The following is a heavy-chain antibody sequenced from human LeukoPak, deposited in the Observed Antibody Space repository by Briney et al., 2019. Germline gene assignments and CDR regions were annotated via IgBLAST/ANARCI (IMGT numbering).Heavy chain of an antibody. D-gene: IGHD3-3*01. J-gene: IGHJ4*02. Sequence: ASVKVSCKASGYTFTSYYMHWVRQAPGQGLEWMGIINPSGGSTSYAQKFQGRVTITADKSTSTAYMELSSLRSEDTAVYYCARVPYDFWSGYYNDYWGQGTLVTVSS. CDR2: INPSGGST. V-gene: IGHV1-46*01. CDR3: ARVPYDFWSGYYNDY. CDR1: GYTFTSYY.